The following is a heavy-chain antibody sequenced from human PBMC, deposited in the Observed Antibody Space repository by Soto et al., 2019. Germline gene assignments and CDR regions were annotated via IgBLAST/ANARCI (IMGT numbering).Heavy chain of an antibody. CDR1: GFAFSSYW. V-gene: IGHV3-74*01. CDR3: ARGRTDYAYFES. J-gene: IGHJ4*02. CDR2: IYNDGSRT. D-gene: IGHD3-16*01. Sequence: GGSLRLSCAVSGFAFSSYWMHWVRQTPGKGPVWVSRIYNDGSRTGYADSVKGRFTISRDNARNSLSLQMNGLRDEDTAVYYCARGRTDYAYFESWGQGTLVTVSS.